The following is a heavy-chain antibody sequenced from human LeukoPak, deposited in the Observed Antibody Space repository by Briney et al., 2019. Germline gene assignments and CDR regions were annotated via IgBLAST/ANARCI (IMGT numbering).Heavy chain of an antibody. J-gene: IGHJ4*02. Sequence: TGRSLRLSCEASGSTFSNFWIHWVRQAPGKGLMWVSHIDPDGSTTVYADSVKGRFTISRDNAKNTLYLQRNSLRAEDTAVYYCATPWSYWGQGTLVTVSS. CDR1: GSTFSNFW. CDR2: IDPDGSTT. D-gene: IGHD3-3*01. V-gene: IGHV3-74*01. CDR3: ATPWSY.